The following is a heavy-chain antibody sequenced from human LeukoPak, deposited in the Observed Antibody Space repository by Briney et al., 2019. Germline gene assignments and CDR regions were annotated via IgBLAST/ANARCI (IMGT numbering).Heavy chain of an antibody. D-gene: IGHD3-3*01. Sequence: PSETLSLTCAVYGGSFSGYYWSWIRQPPGKGLEWIGEINHSGSTNYNPSLKSRVTISVDTSKNQFSLKLSSVTAADTAVYYCARRLEYYDFWSGYYSDYCYYYMDVWGKGTTVTVSS. CDR3: ARRLEYYDFWSGYYSDYCYYYMDV. J-gene: IGHJ6*03. V-gene: IGHV4-34*01. CDR1: GGSFSGYY. CDR2: INHSGST.